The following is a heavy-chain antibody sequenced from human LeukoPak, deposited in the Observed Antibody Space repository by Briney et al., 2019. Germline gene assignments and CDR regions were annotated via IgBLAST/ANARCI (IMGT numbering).Heavy chain of an antibody. V-gene: IGHV3-74*01. Sequence: AGGSLRLSCAASGFTFSSYWMHWVRQAPGKGLVWVSHINGDGTSTSHADSVKGRFTVSRDNSKNTLYLQMNSLRAEDTAVYYCARAESSRWSAFDICGQGTMVTVSS. CDR1: GFTFSSYW. J-gene: IGHJ3*02. CDR2: INGDGTST. CDR3: ARAESSRWSAFDI. D-gene: IGHD4-23*01.